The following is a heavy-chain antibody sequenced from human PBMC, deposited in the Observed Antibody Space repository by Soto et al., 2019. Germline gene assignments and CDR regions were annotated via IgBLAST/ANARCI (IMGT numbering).Heavy chain of an antibody. CDR3: ATSIAASGPYYYYGMDV. V-gene: IGHV6-1*01. J-gene: IGHJ6*02. Sequence: SQTLSLTCAISGDSVSSNSAAWNWIRRSPSRGLEWLGRTYYRSKWYNDYAVSVKSRITINPDTSKNQFSLQLNSVTPEDTTVYYCATSIAASGPYYYYGMDVWGQGTTVTVSS. CDR2: TYYRSKWYN. CDR1: GDSVSSNSAA. D-gene: IGHD6-6*01.